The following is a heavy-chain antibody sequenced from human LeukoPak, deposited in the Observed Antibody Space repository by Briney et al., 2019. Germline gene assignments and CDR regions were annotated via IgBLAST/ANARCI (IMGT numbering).Heavy chain of an antibody. CDR2: IASDGSST. CDR1: GFTFSSYW. V-gene: IGHV3-74*01. J-gene: IGHJ4*02. D-gene: IGHD4-23*01. Sequence: GGSLRLSCAASGFTFSSYWMNWVRQAPGKGLVWVSRIASDGSSTTYADSVKGRFSISRDNAKNTLYLQMNSLRVEDTAVYYCERGGPHGNAYGGRGPLVT. CDR3: ERGGPHGNAY.